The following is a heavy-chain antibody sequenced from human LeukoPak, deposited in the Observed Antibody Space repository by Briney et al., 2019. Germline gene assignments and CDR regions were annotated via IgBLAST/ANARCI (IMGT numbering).Heavy chain of an antibody. CDR2: INHSGSN. V-gene: IGHV4-34*01. D-gene: IGHD2-21*02. CDR1: GGSFSGYY. Sequence: SETLSLTCAVYGGSFSGYYWSWIRQPPGKGLEWIGEINHSGSNNYNPSLKSRVTISVDTSKNQFSLKLSSVTAADTAVYYCARGRGVTSSYYFDYWGQGTLVTVSS. CDR3: ARGRGVTSSYYFDY. J-gene: IGHJ4*02.